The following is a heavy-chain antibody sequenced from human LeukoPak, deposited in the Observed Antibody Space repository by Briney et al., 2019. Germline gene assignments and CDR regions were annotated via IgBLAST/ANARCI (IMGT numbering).Heavy chain of an antibody. Sequence: PSETLSLTCTVSGDSISSGGYYWNWIRQPPGKGLEWIGRIYTSGSTNYNPSLRSRVTISVDTSKNQFSLRLSSVTAADTAVYYCAAVVPATALDFWGQGTLVTVSS. CDR1: GDSISSGGYY. J-gene: IGHJ4*02. V-gene: IGHV4-61*02. D-gene: IGHD2-2*01. CDR2: IYTSGST. CDR3: AAVVPATALDF.